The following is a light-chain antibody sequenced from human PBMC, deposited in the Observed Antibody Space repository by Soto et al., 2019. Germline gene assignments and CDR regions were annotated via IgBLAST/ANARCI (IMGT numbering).Light chain of an antibody. J-gene: IGKJ1*01. Sequence: TVMTQSPATLSMSPGDRAALSCRASLNVATNMAWYQQKPGQAPRLLIYGASIRATGVPARFPGSGSGTEFTLTINKLQSEDFAVYYCHQYNTGLRTFGRGTRVEV. CDR2: GAS. CDR3: HQYNTGLRT. V-gene: IGKV3-15*01. CDR1: LNVATN.